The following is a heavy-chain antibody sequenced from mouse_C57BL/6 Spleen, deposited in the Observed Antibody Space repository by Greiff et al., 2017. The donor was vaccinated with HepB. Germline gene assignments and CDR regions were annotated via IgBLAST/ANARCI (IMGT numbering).Heavy chain of an antibody. Sequence: VQLQQSGAELVRPGSSVKLSCKASGYTFTSYWMHWVKQRPIQGLEWIGNIDPSDSETHYNQKFKDKATLTVDKSSSTAYMQLSSLTSEDSAVYYCARGHYGSSYWYFDVWGTGTTVTVSS. CDR3: ARGHYGSSYWYFDV. CDR2: IDPSDSET. D-gene: IGHD1-1*01. CDR1: GYTFTSYW. J-gene: IGHJ1*03. V-gene: IGHV1-52*01.